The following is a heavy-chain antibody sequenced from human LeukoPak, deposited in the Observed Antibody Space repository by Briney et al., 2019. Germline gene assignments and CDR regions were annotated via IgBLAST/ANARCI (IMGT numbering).Heavy chain of an antibody. V-gene: IGHV3-7*01. Sequence: GGSLRLSCAASGFTFSSYWMSWVRQAPGKGLEWVANIKQDGSEKYYVDSVKGRFTISRDNAKNSPYLQMNSLRAEDTAVYYCARAPLANYYYYYMDVWGKGTTVTVSS. CDR3: ARAPLANYYYYYMDV. CDR1: GFTFSSYW. CDR2: IKQDGSEK. J-gene: IGHJ6*03. D-gene: IGHD3-3*02.